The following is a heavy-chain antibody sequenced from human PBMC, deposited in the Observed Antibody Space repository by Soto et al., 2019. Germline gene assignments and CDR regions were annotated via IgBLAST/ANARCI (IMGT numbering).Heavy chain of an antibody. J-gene: IGHJ6*03. CDR2: ISGNGRNE. CDR3: VKGMNYYYYYMDV. CDR1: GFLFNDYA. V-gene: IGHV3-23*01. Sequence: DVQLLESGGGLVPPGGSLRLSCAASGFLFNDYAMTWVRQAPEKGLEWVSAISGNGRNEYYADSVKGRFTISRDSSENMMSLQMNGLRAEDTAKYYCVKGMNYYYYYMDVWGKGTTVTVSS.